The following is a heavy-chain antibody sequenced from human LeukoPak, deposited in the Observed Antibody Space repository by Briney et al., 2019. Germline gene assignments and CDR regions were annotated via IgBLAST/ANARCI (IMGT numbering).Heavy chain of an antibody. V-gene: IGHV3-30*02. CDR2: IRYDGSNK. D-gene: IGHD1-26*01. CDR1: GFTFSSYG. CDR3: AKDGIVGATLFYYFDY. Sequence: GGSLRLSCAASGFTFSSYGIHWVRQAPGKGLEWVAFIRYDGSNKYYADSVKGRFTISRDTSKNTLYLQMNSLRAEDTAVYYCAKDGIVGATLFYYFDYWGQGTLVTVSS. J-gene: IGHJ4*02.